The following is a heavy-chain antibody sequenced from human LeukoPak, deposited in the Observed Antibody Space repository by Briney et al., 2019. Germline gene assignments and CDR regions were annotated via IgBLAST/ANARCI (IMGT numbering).Heavy chain of an antibody. J-gene: IGHJ3*02. V-gene: IGHV4-59*01. D-gene: IGHD2-2*01. CDR1: GGSISSYY. Sequence: SETLSLTCTVSGGSISSYYWSWIRQPPGKGLEGIGYIYYSGSTNYTPSLKSRVTISVDTSKNPFSLKLSSVTAADTAVHYCARVGYCSSASCSQGAFDIWGQGTMVTASS. CDR2: IYYSGST. CDR3: ARVGYCSSASCSQGAFDI.